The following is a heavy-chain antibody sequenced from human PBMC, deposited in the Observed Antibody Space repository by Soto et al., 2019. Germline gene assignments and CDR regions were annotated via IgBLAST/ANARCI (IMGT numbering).Heavy chain of an antibody. CDR1: GFTFSSYV. J-gene: IGHJ4*02. CDR3: ARGRAVAGRRILGH. V-gene: IGHV3-23*01. D-gene: IGHD6-19*01. Sequence: GGSLRLSCAASGFTFSSYVMSWVRQAPGKGLEWVSAISGSGGATYYADSVKGRFTISRDNSKETLYLQMNGLRAEDTAVYSCARGRAVAGRRILGHWGQGTLVTVSS. CDR2: ISGSGGAT.